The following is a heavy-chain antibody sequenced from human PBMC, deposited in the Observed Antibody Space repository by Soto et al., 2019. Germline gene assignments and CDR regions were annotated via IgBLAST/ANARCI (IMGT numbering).Heavy chain of an antibody. CDR1: GFIFSPYG. CDR2: IRNDGSDK. V-gene: IGHV3-33*01. J-gene: IGHJ3*02. CDR3: ARAPRMAPFDI. Sequence: LRLSCAASGFIFSPYGIHWVRQAPGKGLEWVALIRNDGSDKYYAESVTGRFTISRDNSKNTVYLQMNSLRAEDTALYFCARAPRMAPFDIWGQGTMVTVSS.